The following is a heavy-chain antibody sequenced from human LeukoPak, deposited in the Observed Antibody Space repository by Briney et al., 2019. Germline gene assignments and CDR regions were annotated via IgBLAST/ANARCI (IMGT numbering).Heavy chain of an antibody. CDR2: IYYSGST. D-gene: IGHD6-13*01. Sequence: PSETLSLTCTVSGGSISSYYWSWIRQPPGKGLEWIGYIYYSGSTNYNPSLKSRVTISVDTSKNQFSLKLSSVTAADTAVYYCARVRSSSSWYGGNKGGVVLGAFDIWGQGTMVTVSS. V-gene: IGHV4-59*01. CDR3: ARVRSSSSWYGGNKGGVVLGAFDI. CDR1: GGSISSYY. J-gene: IGHJ3*02.